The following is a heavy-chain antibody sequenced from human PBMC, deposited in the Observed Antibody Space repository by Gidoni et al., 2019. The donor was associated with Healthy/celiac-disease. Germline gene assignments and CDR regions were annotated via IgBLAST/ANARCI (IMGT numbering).Heavy chain of an antibody. D-gene: IGHD4-4*01. CDR1: GFTSSSYS. V-gene: IGHV3-21*01. CDR3: ARDLSNYVGFRGNGMDV. J-gene: IGHJ6*02. Sequence: EVQLVESGGGLVKPGGSLRLSCAASGFTSSSYSMNWVRQAPGKGLEWVSSISSSSSYIYYADSVKGRFTISRDNAKNSLYLQMNSLRAEDTAVYYCARDLSNYVGFRGNGMDVWGQGTTVTVSS. CDR2: ISSSSSYI.